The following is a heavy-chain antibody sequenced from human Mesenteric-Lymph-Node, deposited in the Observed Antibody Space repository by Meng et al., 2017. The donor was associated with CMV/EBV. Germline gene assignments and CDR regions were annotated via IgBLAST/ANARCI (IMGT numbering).Heavy chain of an antibody. CDR3: ARDRWYSATWDVDY. V-gene: IGHV1-2*02. D-gene: IGHD1-26*01. J-gene: IGHJ4*02. Sequence: SVKVSCKASGYTFTAHYIHWVRQAPGQGLDWMGWISPNSGGTIYAQKFQGRVTMTKDTSISTVYMELMSLTSDDTAVYYCARDRWYSATWDVDYWGQGALVTVSS. CDR1: GYTFTAHY. CDR2: ISPNSGGT.